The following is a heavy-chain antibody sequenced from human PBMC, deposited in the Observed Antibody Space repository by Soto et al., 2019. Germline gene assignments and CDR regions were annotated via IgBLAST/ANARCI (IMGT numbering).Heavy chain of an antibody. Sequence: EVHLVESGGGLVRPGGSLRLSCAASGFSFSENSMKWVRQAPGKGLEWVSCTSSTSIYIFYADSLKGRFTISRDNAKNLLYLQIDSLRVEDTAVYYCARQRGGREGDYWGQGTLVTVSS. V-gene: IGHV3-21*01. CDR2: TSSTSIYI. J-gene: IGHJ4*02. CDR1: GFSFSENS. CDR3: ARQRGGREGDY. D-gene: IGHD1-26*01.